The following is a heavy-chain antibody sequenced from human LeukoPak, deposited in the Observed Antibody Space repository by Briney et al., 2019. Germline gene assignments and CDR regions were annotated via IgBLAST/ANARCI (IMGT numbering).Heavy chain of an antibody. CDR2: IYDSGST. D-gene: IGHD2-2*01. V-gene: IGHV4-39*07. J-gene: IGHJ4*02. CDR1: GGSIRSSYYY. CDR3: ARAGVVPADQFDY. Sequence: SETLSLTCTVSGGSIRSSYYYWGWIRQPPGKGLEWLGSIYDSGSTCYNPSLKSRVTISVDTSKNQFSLKLSSVTAADTAVYYCARAGVVPADQFDYWGQGTLVTVSS.